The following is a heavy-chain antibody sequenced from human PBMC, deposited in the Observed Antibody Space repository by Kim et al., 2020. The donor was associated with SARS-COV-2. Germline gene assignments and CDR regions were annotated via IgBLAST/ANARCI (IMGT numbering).Heavy chain of an antibody. CDR3: TTDLEQGSWHYYRPFDY. D-gene: IGHD3-22*01. CDR2: IKSKTDGGTT. CDR1: GFTFSNAW. V-gene: IGHV3-15*01. Sequence: GGSLRLSCAASGFTFSNAWMSWVRQAPGKGLEWVGRIKSKTDGGTTDYAAPVKGRFTISRDDSKNTLYLQMNSLKTEDTAVYYCTTDLEQGSWHYYRPFDYWGQGTLVTVSS. J-gene: IGHJ4*02.